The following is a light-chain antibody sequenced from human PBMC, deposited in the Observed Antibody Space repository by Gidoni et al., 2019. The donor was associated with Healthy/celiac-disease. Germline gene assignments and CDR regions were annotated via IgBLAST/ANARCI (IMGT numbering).Light chain of an antibody. CDR1: QSISSW. V-gene: IGKV1-5*03. CDR3: QQYNSYWT. J-gene: IGKJ1*01. CDR2: KAS. Sequence: DIHMTQSPSTLSASVGDRVPITCRASQSISSWLAWYQQKPGKPPKPLIYKASSLESGVPSRFSGSGSGREFTLTISSLQPDDFATYYCQQYNSYWTFGQGTKVEIK.